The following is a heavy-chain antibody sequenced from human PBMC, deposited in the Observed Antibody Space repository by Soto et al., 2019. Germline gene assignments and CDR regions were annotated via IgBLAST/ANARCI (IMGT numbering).Heavy chain of an antibody. CDR1: GLTFSDST. V-gene: IGHV3-30*04. J-gene: IGHJ4*02. CDR2: LRYDGRNK. D-gene: IGHD6-6*01. Sequence: QVQLVESGGGVVQPGKSLRLSCTASGLTFSDSTIHWVRQAPGKGLEWVAALRYDGRNKYYADSVKGRSSISRDNTKNTLEVNALRGEDTAVYYCAREGAYSGSAFDYWGQGTLVTVSS. CDR3: AREGAYSGSAFDY.